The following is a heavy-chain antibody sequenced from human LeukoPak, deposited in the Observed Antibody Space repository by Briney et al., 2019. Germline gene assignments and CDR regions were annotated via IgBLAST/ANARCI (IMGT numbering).Heavy chain of an antibody. Sequence: PSETLSLTCTVSGGSISSSSYYWGWIRQPPGKGLEWIGSIYNSGSTYYNPSLYSRVTISVDTSKNQFSLKLSSVTAADTAVYYCASGAVAISLPYFDYWGQGTLVTVSS. CDR3: ASGAVAISLPYFDY. V-gene: IGHV4-39*01. D-gene: IGHD2-15*01. CDR2: IYNSGST. CDR1: GGSISSSSYY. J-gene: IGHJ4*02.